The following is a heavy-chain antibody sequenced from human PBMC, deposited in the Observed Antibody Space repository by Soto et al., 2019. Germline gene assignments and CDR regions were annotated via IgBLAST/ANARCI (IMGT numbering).Heavy chain of an antibody. CDR3: ARSGSHSYFRH. D-gene: IGHD3-10*01. Sequence: EVQLLESGGGLIQPGGSLRLSCGASGFTFSSYAMNWVRQAPRKGLEWVSAISSSGGNTYYADSVEGRFTISRDNSNNTLSLQMNNLRDEDTAVYYCARSGSHSYFRHWGLGTLVTVSS. V-gene: IGHV3-23*01. CDR2: ISSSGGNT. CDR1: GFTFSSYA. J-gene: IGHJ1*01.